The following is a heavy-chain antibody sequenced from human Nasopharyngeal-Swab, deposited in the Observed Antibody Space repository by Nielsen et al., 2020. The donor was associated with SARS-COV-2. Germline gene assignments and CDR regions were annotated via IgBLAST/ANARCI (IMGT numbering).Heavy chain of an antibody. J-gene: IGHJ4*02. Sequence: GGSLRLSCAASGFTFSSYSMNWVRQAPGKGLEWVSSISSSSSYIYYADSMKGRFTISRDNAKNSLYLQMNSLRAEDTAVYYCASLLSITIFGDFDYWGQGTLVTVSS. CDR3: ASLLSITIFGDFDY. CDR1: GFTFSSYS. CDR2: ISSSSSYI. D-gene: IGHD3-3*01. V-gene: IGHV3-21*01.